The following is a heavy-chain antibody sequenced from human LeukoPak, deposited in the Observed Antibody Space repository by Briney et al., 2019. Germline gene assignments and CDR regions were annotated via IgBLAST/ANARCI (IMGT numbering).Heavy chain of an antibody. Sequence: SETLSLTCTVSGGSISSYYWSWIRQPPGKGLEWIGYIYHSGSTYYNPSLKSRVTISVDRSKNQFSLKLSSVTAADTAVYYCARDPSGVVVPAAIVNWFDPWGQGTLVTVSS. CDR2: IYHSGST. CDR3: ARDPSGVVVPAAIVNWFDP. D-gene: IGHD2-2*02. J-gene: IGHJ5*02. CDR1: GGSISSYY. V-gene: IGHV4-59*12.